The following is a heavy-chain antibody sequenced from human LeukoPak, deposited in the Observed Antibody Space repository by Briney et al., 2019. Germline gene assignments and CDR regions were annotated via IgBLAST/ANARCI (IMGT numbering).Heavy chain of an antibody. CDR1: GFTFDDYV. CDR2: ISWNSGSI. D-gene: IGHD6-6*01. CDR3: AKDMSVGAARGMDV. Sequence: GRSLRLSCAASGFTFDDYVMHWVRQAPGKGLEWVSGISWNSGSIGYADSVKGRFTISRDNAKDSLYLQMNSLRGEDMALYYCAKDMSVGAARGMDVWGKGTMVTVSS. V-gene: IGHV3-9*03. J-gene: IGHJ6*03.